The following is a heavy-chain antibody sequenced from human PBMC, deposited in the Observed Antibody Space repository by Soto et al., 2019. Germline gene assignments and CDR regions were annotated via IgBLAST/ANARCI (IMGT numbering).Heavy chain of an antibody. CDR3: ARDPPLMVINTFDY. D-gene: IGHD3-22*01. CDR2: ISYDGSNK. V-gene: IGHV3-30-3*01. J-gene: IGHJ4*02. Sequence: QVQLVESGGGVVQPGRSLRLSCAASGFTFSSYAMHWVRQAPGKGLEWVAVISYDGSNKYYADSVKGRFTISRDNSKNTLYLQMNSLRAEDTAVYYCARDPPLMVINTFDYWGQGTLVTVSS. CDR1: GFTFSSYA.